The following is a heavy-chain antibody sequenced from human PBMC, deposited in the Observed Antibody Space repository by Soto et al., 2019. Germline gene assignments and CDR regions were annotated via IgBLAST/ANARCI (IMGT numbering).Heavy chain of an antibody. CDR3: HYYDSSGRDAFDI. V-gene: IGHV4-39*01. CDR2: IYYSGST. CDR1: GGSISSSSYY. Sequence: QLQLQESGPGLVKPSETLSLTCTVSGGSISSSSYYWGWIRQPPGKGLEWIGSIYYSGSTYYNPSLKSRVTISVDTSKNQFSLKLSSVTAADTAVCYCHYYDSSGRDAFDIWGQGTMVTVSS. J-gene: IGHJ3*02. D-gene: IGHD3-22*01.